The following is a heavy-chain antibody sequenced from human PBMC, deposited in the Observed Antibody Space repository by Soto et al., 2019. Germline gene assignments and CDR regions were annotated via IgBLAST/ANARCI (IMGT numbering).Heavy chain of an antibody. CDR1: GGSFSGYY. D-gene: IGHD3-10*01. CDR3: ARGRGCRGCYYYYGMDV. CDR2: INHSGST. V-gene: IGHV4-34*01. J-gene: IGHJ6*02. Sequence: QVQLQQWGAGLLKPSETLSLTCAVYGGSFSGYYWSWIRQPPGKGLEWIGEINHSGSTNYNPSLKRRVTISVDTSKNQFSLKLSSVTAADTAVYYCARGRGCRGCYYYYGMDVWGQGTTVTVSS.